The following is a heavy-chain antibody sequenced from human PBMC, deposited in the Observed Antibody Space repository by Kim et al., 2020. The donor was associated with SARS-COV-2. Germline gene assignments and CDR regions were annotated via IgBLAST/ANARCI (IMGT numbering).Heavy chain of an antibody. V-gene: IGHV3-7*01. D-gene: IGHD3-16*01. J-gene: IGHJ4*02. CDR2: DASDE. Sequence: DASDESYADTVKGRFTISRDNARNSLYLRMNGLRVEDTAVYYCAKGWGFDNWGQGTLVTVSS. CDR3: AKGWGFDN.